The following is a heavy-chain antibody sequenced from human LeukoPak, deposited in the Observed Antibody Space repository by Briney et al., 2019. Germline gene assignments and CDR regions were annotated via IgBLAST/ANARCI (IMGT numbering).Heavy chain of an antibody. Sequence: PGGSLRLSCAASGFTFSSYEMNWVRQAPGKGLEWVSYISSSGSTIYYADSVKGRFTISRDNSKNSLYLQMNSLRAEDTALYYCAKDLYGGNSRWGQGTLVTVSS. CDR2: ISSSGSTI. CDR3: AKDLYGGNSR. V-gene: IGHV3-48*03. D-gene: IGHD4-23*01. J-gene: IGHJ4*02. CDR1: GFTFSSYE.